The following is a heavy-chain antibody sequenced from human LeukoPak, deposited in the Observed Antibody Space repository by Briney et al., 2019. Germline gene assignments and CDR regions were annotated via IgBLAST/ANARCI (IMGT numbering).Heavy chain of an antibody. V-gene: IGHV3-23*01. Sequence: PGGSLRLSCAASGSTYSSNAMSWVRQAPGKGLEWVSAISGSGGSTYYADSVKGRFTISRDNSKNTLYLQMNSLRAEDTAVYYCAKDSLLWFGELFSDFDYWGQGTLVTVSS. J-gene: IGHJ4*02. CDR3: AKDSLLWFGELFSDFDY. CDR2: ISGSGGST. CDR1: GSTYSSNA. D-gene: IGHD3-10*01.